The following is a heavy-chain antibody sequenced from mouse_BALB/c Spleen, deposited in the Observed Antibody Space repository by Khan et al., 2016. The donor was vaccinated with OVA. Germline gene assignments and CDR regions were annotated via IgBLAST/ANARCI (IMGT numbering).Heavy chain of an antibody. CDR2: IYPGISDT. CDR3: TRSYDSYYFDY. V-gene: IGHV1-5*01. Sequence: VQLKQSGTVLARPGASVKMSCKASGYTFTSYWMHWVKQRPGQGLEWIGAIYPGISDTRYNQKFKGKATLTADSSASTAYMEFSSLTNEDSAVYYCTRSYDSYYFDYWGQGTTLTVAS. CDR1: GYTFTSYW. J-gene: IGHJ2*01. D-gene: IGHD2-4*01.